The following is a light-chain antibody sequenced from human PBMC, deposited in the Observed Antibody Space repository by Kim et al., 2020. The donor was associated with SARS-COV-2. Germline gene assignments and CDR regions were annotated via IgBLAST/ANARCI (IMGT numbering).Light chain of an antibody. Sequence: ASTGDRVTITCRASQGIRNYLGWYQQKPGKAPKRLIYAASRLQSGVPSRFSGSGSGTEFTLTISSLQPEDFATYYCLQHNSYPRTFGQGTKVDIK. CDR3: LQHNSYPRT. V-gene: IGKV1-17*01. J-gene: IGKJ1*01. CDR1: QGIRNY. CDR2: AAS.